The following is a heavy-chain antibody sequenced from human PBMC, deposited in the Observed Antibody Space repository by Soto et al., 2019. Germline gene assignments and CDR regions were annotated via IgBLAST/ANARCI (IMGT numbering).Heavy chain of an antibody. CDR1: GGTFSSYA. D-gene: IGHD6-19*01. CDR3: ASITVAGYDDAFDI. V-gene: IGHV1-69*06. CDR2: IIPIFGTA. J-gene: IGHJ3*02. Sequence: ASVKVSCKASGGTFSSYAISWVRQAPGQGLEWMGGIIPIFGTANYAQKFQGRVTITADKSTSTAYMELSSLRSEDTAVYYCASITVAGYDDAFDIWGQGTMVTVSS.